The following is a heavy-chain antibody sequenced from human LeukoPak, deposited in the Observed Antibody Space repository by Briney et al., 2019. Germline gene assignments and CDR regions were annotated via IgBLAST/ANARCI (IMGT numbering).Heavy chain of an antibody. CDR1: GYTFTSYD. CDR3: ARVLSGWHENYFNCYYMDV. D-gene: IGHD6-19*01. J-gene: IGHJ6*03. CDR2: MNPNRGNT. V-gene: IGHV1-8*03. Sequence: ASVKVSCKASGYTFTSYDINWVRQATGRGLEWMGWMNPNRGNTGYAQKFQGRVTITRNPSISTAYMELSSLRSEDTAVYYCARVLSGWHENYFNCYYMDVCGKGTTVTVSS.